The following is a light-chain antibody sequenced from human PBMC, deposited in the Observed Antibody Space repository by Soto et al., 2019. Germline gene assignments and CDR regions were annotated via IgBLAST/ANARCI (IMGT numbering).Light chain of an antibody. J-gene: IGKJ4*01. V-gene: IGKV3-20*01. Sequence: EIVLTQSPGTLSLSPGERATLSCRASQSVSSSYLAWYQQKPGQAPRLLIYGASSRATGIPDRFSGSGSGTDFTLTISRLEPEDLAVYYCQQYGSSLTVGGGTKVEIK. CDR3: QQYGSSLT. CDR1: QSVSSSY. CDR2: GAS.